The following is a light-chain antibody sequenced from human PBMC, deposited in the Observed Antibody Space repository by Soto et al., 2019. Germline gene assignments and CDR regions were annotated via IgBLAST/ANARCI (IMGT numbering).Light chain of an antibody. V-gene: IGLV2-8*01. CDR2: EVS. CDR3: QSQDSSLSGSV. Sequence: QSVLTQPPSASGSPGQSVTISCTGTSSDVGSYRFVSWYQQHPGKAPKLLIYEVSKRPSGVPDRFSASTSGNTASLTVSGLQADDEADYYCQSQDSSLSGSVFGGGTKLTVL. CDR1: SSDVGSYRF. J-gene: IGLJ2*01.